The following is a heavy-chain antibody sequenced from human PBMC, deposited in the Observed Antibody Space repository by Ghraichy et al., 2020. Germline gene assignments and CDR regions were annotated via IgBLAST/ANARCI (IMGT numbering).Heavy chain of an antibody. CDR2: IYGDGGST. CDR3: VSQSATY. CDR1: GFTFSSDR. Sequence: GGSLRLSCAASGFTFSSDRVYWVRQAPGKGLEWVSRIYGDGGSTNYADSVRGRFTISRDYAKNPVYLQMERLRTEDTAGYYFVSQSATYWGQGTLVTVSS. V-gene: IGHV3-74*01. J-gene: IGHJ4*02.